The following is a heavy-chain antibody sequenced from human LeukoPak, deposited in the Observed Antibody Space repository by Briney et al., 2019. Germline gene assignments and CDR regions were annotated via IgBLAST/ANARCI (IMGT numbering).Heavy chain of an antibody. D-gene: IGHD3-22*01. CDR3: ATLGEYYDSSGYYYN. J-gene: IGHJ4*02. CDR1: GGSFSGYY. CDR2: INHSGST. V-gene: IGHV4-34*01. Sequence: SETLSLTCAVYGGSFSGYYWSWIRQPPGKGLEWIGEINHSGSTYYNPSLKSRVTISVDSSKNQFSLKLTSVTAADTAVYYCATLGEYYDSSGYYYNWGQGTLVTVSS.